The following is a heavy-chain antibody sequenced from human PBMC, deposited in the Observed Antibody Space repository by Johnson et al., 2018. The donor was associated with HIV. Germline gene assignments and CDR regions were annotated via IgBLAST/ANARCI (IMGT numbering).Heavy chain of an antibody. J-gene: IGHJ3*02. CDR2: INWNSGSI. CDR3: ATESRYCSGGSCQDAFDI. V-gene: IGHV3-20*04. D-gene: IGHD2-15*01. CDR1: GFSVSSKY. Sequence: VQLVESGGGLVQPGGSLRLSCAASGFSVSSKYMSWVRQAPGKGLEWVSGINWNSGSIAYADSVKGRFTISRDNAKNSLYLQMNSLRAEDTAFYYCATESRYCSGGSCQDAFDIWGQGTMVTVSS.